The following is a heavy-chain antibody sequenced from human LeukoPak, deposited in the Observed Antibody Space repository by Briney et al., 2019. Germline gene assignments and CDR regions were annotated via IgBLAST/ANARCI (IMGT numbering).Heavy chain of an antibody. J-gene: IGHJ4*02. V-gene: IGHV1-69*06. D-gene: IGHD1-26*01. CDR2: IIPIFGTA. CDR3: ARGIVGVTYPIDY. Sequence: SVKVSCKASGGTFSSYAISWVRQAPGQGLEWMGGIIPIFGTANYAQKFQSRVTIIADKSTSTAYMELSSLRSEDTAVYYCARGIVGVTYPIDYWGQGTLVTVSS. CDR1: GGTFSSYA.